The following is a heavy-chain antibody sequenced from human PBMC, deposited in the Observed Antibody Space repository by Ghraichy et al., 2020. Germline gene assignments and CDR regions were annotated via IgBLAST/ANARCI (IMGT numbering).Heavy chain of an antibody. V-gene: IGHV3-23*01. CDR3: AKCDVVGGADYSYYSAMDV. CDR2: VSGSGGST. CDR1: GFTFSSYA. Sequence: GGSLRLSCAASGFTFSSYAMSWVRQAPGKGLEWVSVVSGSGGSTSYADSVRGRFTISRDNSKNTLYLQMNSLRAEDTAAYYCAKCDVVGGADYSYYSAMDVWGQGTTVAVSS. D-gene: IGHD1-26*01. J-gene: IGHJ6*02.